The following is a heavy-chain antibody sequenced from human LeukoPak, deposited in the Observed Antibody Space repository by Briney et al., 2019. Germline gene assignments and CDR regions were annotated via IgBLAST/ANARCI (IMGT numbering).Heavy chain of an antibody. CDR1: AYTFTGYY. D-gene: IGHD1-14*01. Sequence: ASVKVSCKASAYTFTGYYLHWVRQAPGQGLEWMGWIDPNNGDTKYTQKFQGSVTMTRDRSISTAYMELSRLTSDDTAVYYCARRFRNGLDALDIWGQGTMVTVSS. J-gene: IGHJ3*02. CDR2: IDPNNGDT. CDR3: ARRFRNGLDALDI. V-gene: IGHV1-2*02.